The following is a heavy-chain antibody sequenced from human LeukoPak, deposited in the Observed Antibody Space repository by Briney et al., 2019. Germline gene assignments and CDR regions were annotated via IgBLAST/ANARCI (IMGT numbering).Heavy chain of an antibody. V-gene: IGHV4-4*07. CDR2: IETGGSN. J-gene: IGHJ4*02. Sequence: SETLSLTCTVSGYSINSGYYWTWIRQPAGKGLEWIGRIETGGSNDYSPSLKSRVTMSVDTSKNQFSLELISVTAADTAVYYCTRGHGWTDYWGQGTLVTVSS. CDR3: TRGHGWTDY. D-gene: IGHD6-19*01. CDR1: GYSINSGYY.